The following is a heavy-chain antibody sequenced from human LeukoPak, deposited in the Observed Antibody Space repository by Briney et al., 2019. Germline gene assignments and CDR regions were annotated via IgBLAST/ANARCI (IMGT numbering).Heavy chain of an antibody. J-gene: IGHJ5*02. V-gene: IGHV3-23*01. D-gene: IGHD2-15*01. CDR3: SKDPCNGGRCYDYESDR. CDR2: ISASGGST. CDR1: GFTFSTSA. Sequence: GGSLRLSCAASGFTFSTSAMTRVRQAPGKGLEWVSGISASGGSTYYADSVKGRFTISRDNSKNTLYLQVNSLRAEDTAIYYCSKDPCNGGRCYDYESDRWGQGTLVTVSS.